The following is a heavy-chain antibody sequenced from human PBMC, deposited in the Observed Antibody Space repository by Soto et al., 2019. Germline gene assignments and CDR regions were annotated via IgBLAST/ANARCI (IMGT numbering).Heavy chain of an antibody. D-gene: IGHD4-4*01. J-gene: IGHJ4*02. CDR1: GFTFSSYA. V-gene: IGHV3-23*01. CDR2: ISGSGGST. Sequence: GGSLRLSCAASGFTFSSYAMSWLRQAPGKGLEWVSAISGSGGSTYYADSVKGRFTISRDNSKNTLYLQMNSLRAEDTAVYYYAKDLMTTVTTETDYWGQGTLVTVSS. CDR3: AKDLMTTVTTETDY.